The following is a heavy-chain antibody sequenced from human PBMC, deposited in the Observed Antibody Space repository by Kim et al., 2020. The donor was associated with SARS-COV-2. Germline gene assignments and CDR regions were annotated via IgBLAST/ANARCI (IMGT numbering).Heavy chain of an antibody. CDR1: GGSISSYY. J-gene: IGHJ5*02. V-gene: IGHV4-59*08. D-gene: IGHD1-26*01. Sequence: SETLSLTCTVSGGSISSYYWSWIRQPPGKGLEWIGYIYYSGSTNYNPSLKSRVTISVDTSKNHFSLKLSSVTAADTAVYDCARHGTPGDSGNYSDGCWFDPWGQGALVTVSS. CDR2: IYYSGST. CDR3: ARHGTPGDSGNYSDGCWFDP.